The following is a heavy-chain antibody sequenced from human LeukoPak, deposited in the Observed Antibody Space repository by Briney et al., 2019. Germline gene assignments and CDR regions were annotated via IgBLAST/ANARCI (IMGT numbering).Heavy chain of an antibody. J-gene: IGHJ4*02. CDR3: ARDLGTGSTNYFDY. D-gene: IGHD2-2*01. CDR1: GFTFSDYY. V-gene: IGHV3-11*06. CDR2: ISSSSSYT. Sequence: NPGGSLRLSCAASGFTFSDYYMSWIRQAPGKGLEWVSYISSSSSYTNYADSVKGRFTISRDNAKNSLYLQMYSLRAEDTAVYYCARDLGTGSTNYFDYWGQGTLVTVSS.